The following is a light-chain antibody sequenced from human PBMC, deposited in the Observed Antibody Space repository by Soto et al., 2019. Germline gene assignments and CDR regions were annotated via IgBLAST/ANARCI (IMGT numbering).Light chain of an antibody. J-gene: IGKJ4*01. CDR1: QSVSYN. Sequence: EIVMTQSPATLSVSPGETATLSCRASQSVSYNLAWYQQKPGQGPRLLIYGAFTRATGIPARFSGSGSGTEVTLTISSLQSEDCAVYDWQQYKNWPPLTFGGGTKVEIK. V-gene: IGKV3-15*01. CDR2: GAF. CDR3: QQYKNWPPLT.